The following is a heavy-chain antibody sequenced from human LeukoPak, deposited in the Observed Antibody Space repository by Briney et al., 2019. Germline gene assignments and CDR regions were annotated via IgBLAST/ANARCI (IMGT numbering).Heavy chain of an antibody. CDR1: GGTFSNYA. V-gene: IGHV1-69*05. Sequence: SVKVSCKASGGTFSNYAINWVRQAPRQGLEWMGRIIPIFGTLNYAQKFQGKVTITTDESTSTAYMELSSLRSEETAVYYCATPRGTYYYDRSDAFDIWGQGTLVIVSS. J-gene: IGHJ3*02. CDR2: IIPIFGTL. CDR3: ATPRGTYYYDRSDAFDI. D-gene: IGHD3-22*01.